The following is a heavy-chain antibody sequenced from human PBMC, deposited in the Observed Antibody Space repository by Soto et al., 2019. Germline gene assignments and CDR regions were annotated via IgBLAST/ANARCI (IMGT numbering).Heavy chain of an antibody. V-gene: IGHV4-31*03. CDR3: ARGLSVTLFDN. CDR2: IYYSGST. J-gene: IGHJ4*02. CDR1: GGSISTGGYY. Sequence: QVQLQESGPGLVKPSQTLSLTCTVSGGSISTGGYYWTWIRQHPGKGMEWIGYIYYSGSTYYNPSLKSRVTISVDTSKNQYSLKLSSVTAADTAVYYCARGLSVTLFDNWGQGTLVTVSS. D-gene: IGHD4-17*01.